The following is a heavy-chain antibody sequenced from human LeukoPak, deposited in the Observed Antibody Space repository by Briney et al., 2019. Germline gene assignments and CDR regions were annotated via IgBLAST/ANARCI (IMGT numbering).Heavy chain of an antibody. J-gene: IGHJ3*01. V-gene: IGHV2-5*02. Sequence: SGPTLGNSTQTLTLTCTFSGFSLSTSGLGVGWIRQPAGNGPECLALIYWDDDKRYSPSLKSRLTITKDTSKNQVVLTMTSMDPVDAATYYCAHWVITRGDSFDVWGEGTMVTVSS. D-gene: IGHD2-21*01. CDR2: IYWDDDK. CDR3: AHWVITRGDSFDV. CDR1: GFSLSTSGLG.